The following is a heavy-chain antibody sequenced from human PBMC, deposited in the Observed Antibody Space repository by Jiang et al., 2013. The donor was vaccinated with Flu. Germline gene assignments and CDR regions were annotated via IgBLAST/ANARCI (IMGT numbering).Heavy chain of an antibody. CDR3: ARERPLVYCSSTNSCGVFDY. D-gene: IGHD2-2*01. CDR1: GGSISSSSYY. V-gene: IGHV4-39*02. Sequence: LLKPSETLSLTCTVSGGSISSSSYYWGWIRQPPGKGLEWIGSIYYSGSTYYNPSLKSRVTISVDTSKNQFSLKLSSVTAADTAVYYCARERPLVYCSSTNSCGVFDYWGQGTLVTVSS. J-gene: IGHJ4*02. CDR2: IYYSGST.